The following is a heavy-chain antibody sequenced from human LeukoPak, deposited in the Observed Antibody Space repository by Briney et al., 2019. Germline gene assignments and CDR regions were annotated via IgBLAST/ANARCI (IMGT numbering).Heavy chain of an antibody. CDR1: GFTVSSNY. CDR3: ARHSGYKTGFDP. J-gene: IGHJ5*02. Sequence: GGSLRLSCAASGFTVSSNYMSWVRQAPGKGLESVSVIYSGGSTYYADSVKGRFTISRDNSKNTLYLQMNSLRAEDTAVYYCARHSGYKTGFDPWGQGTLVTVSS. CDR2: IYSGGST. D-gene: IGHD5-12*01. V-gene: IGHV3-53*01.